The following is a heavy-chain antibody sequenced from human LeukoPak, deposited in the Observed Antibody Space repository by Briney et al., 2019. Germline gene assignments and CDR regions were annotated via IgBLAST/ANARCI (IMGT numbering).Heavy chain of an antibody. CDR3: ARGAGYSSGWSRFDP. CDR1: GGTFSSYA. J-gene: IGHJ5*02. Sequence: SVKVSCKASGGTFSSYAISWVRQAPGQGLEWMGGIIPIFGTANYAQKFQGRVTITADKSASTAYMELSSLRSEDTAVYYCARGAGYSSGWSRFDPWGQGTLVTVSS. V-gene: IGHV1-69*06. CDR2: IIPIFGTA. D-gene: IGHD6-19*01.